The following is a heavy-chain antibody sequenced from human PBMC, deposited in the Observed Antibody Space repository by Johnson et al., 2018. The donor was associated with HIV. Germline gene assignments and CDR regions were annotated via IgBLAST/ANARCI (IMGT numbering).Heavy chain of an antibody. CDR2: VSYDGSNK. CDR1: GFTFSTYA. V-gene: IGHV3-30-3*02. D-gene: IGHD2-21*01. CDR3: ANDLILDAFNI. J-gene: IGHJ3*02. Sequence: VQLVESGGGVVQPGRSLRLSCAASGFTFSTYAMHWVRQAPGTGLEWVAVVSYDGSNKYYADSVKGRFTISRDNSKNTLYLQMHSLRAEDTAVYYCANDLILDAFNIWGQGTVVTVS.